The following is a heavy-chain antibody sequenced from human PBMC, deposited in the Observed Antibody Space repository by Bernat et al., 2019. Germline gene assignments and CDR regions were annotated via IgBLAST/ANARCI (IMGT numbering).Heavy chain of an antibody. Sequence: EVQLVESGGGLVQPGGSLRLSCAASGFTFSSYAMHWVRQATGKGLEWVSAIGSAGDTYYPGSVKGRFTISSENAKTSLYLQMNGLRAGDTAGYYCARGGGNWNYIDYWGQGTLVTVSS. V-gene: IGHV3-13*01. CDR2: IGSAGDT. CDR3: ARGGGNWNYIDY. D-gene: IGHD1-1*01. J-gene: IGHJ4*02. CDR1: GFTFSSYA.